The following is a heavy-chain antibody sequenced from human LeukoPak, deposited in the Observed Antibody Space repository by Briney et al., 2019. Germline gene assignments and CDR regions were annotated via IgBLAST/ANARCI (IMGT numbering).Heavy chain of an antibody. CDR3: ARSSEGYYDSSGYSYFDY. V-gene: IGHV1-69*01. CDR2: IILIFGTA. CDR1: GGTFSSYA. D-gene: IGHD3-22*01. Sequence: SVKVSCKASGGTFSSYAISWVRQAPGQGLEWMGGIILIFGTANYAQKFQGRVTITADESTSTAYMELSSLRSEDTAVYYCARSSEGYYDSSGYSYFDYWGQGTLVTVSS. J-gene: IGHJ4*02.